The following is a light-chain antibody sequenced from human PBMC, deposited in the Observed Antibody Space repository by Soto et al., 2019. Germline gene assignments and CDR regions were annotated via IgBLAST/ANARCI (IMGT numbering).Light chain of an antibody. J-gene: IGLJ2*01. CDR2: SNN. CDR3: AAWDDSLHGPV. Sequence: HSVLTQPPSASGTPGQRVTISCSGSSSNIGSNTVNWYQQLPGTAPKLLIYSNNQRTSGVPDRFSGSKSGTSASLAISGLQSEDEDDYYCAAWDDSLHGPVFGGGTQLTVL. V-gene: IGLV1-44*01. CDR1: SSNIGSNT.